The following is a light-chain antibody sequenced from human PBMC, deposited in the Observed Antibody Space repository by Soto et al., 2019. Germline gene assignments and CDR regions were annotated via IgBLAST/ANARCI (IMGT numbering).Light chain of an antibody. CDR3: QKSYGTPIT. Sequence: DIQMTQSPCSLTASVGDRVTITCRASQSISRYLNWYQQKPGKAPNLLIYVASSLQSEVPSRFSGSGSGTDFTLTITSLQPEDSATYYCQKSYGTPITFGQGTRLEIK. J-gene: IGKJ5*01. CDR2: VAS. CDR1: QSISRY. V-gene: IGKV1-39*01.